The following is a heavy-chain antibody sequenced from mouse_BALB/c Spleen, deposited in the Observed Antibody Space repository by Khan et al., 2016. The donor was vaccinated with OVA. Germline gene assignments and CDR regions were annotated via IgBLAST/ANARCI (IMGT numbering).Heavy chain of an antibody. Sequence: EVELVESGGDLVKTGGSLKLSCAASGFTFSTYGMSWVRQTPDKRLEWVATINSGGHYTYYIDSVKGRFTIPRDNAKNILYLQMTSLRSEDTAMYYCARLAYYYNSEGFAYWGQVTLVTVSA. V-gene: IGHV5-6*01. J-gene: IGHJ3*01. CDR1: GFTFSTYG. CDR3: ARLAYYYNSEGFAY. D-gene: IGHD1-1*02. CDR2: INSGGHYT.